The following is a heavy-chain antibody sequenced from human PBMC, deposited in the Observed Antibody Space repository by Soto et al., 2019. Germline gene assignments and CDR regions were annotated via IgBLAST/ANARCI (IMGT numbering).Heavy chain of an antibody. CDR3: ARCDYGYGMDV. CDR2: IFYSGST. CDR1: GGSIRSKTHY. D-gene: IGHD4-17*01. J-gene: IGHJ6*01. Sequence: QLQLQESGPGLVKPSETLSLTCIVSGGSIRSKTHYCGWIRQPPGQGLEWIGCIFYSGSTYYKPSLKSRVNISVDTSKNQFSLKLSSVTAADTAVYYCARCDYGYGMDVWGQGTTVTVSS. V-gene: IGHV4-39*01.